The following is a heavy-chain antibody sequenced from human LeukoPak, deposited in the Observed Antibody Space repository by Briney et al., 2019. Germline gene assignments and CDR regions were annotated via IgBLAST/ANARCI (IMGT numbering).Heavy chain of an antibody. D-gene: IGHD6-13*01. V-gene: IGHV4-59*01. CDR3: ARGVYIAAAQYGY. Sequence: PETLSLTSTLPVGSLSSYYWSWIRQPPGKGLEWIGYIYYSGTTNYNPSLKSRVTISVDTSKNQFSLKLSSVTAADTAVYYRARGVYIAAAQYGYWGQGTLVTVSS. CDR2: IYYSGTT. J-gene: IGHJ4*02. CDR1: VGSLSSYY.